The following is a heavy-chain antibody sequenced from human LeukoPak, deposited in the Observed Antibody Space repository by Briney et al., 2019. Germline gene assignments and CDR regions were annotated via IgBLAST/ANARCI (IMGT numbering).Heavy chain of an antibody. CDR2: INHSGST. V-gene: IGHV4-39*07. CDR3: ARGGNPTDGMDV. CDR1: GGSISSSSYY. J-gene: IGHJ6*02. Sequence: AETLFLTCTVSGGSISSSSYYWSWIRQPPGKGLEWIGEINHSGSTNYNPSLKSRVTISVDTSKNQFSLKLSSVTAADTAVYYCARGGNPTDGMDVWGQGTRVPLSS.